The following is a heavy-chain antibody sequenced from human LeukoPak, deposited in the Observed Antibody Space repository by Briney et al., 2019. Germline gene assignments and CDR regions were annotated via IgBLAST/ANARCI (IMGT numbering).Heavy chain of an antibody. Sequence: ASVKVSCKASGYTFTSYDINWVRQATGQGLEWMGWMNPNSGNTGYAQKFQGRVTMTRNTSISTAYMELSSLRSEDTAVYYCAGTGASVLRFLEWLYFDYWGQGTLVTVSS. V-gene: IGHV1-8*01. CDR2: MNPNSGNT. D-gene: IGHD3-3*01. J-gene: IGHJ4*02. CDR1: GYTFTSYD. CDR3: AGTGASVLRFLEWLYFDY.